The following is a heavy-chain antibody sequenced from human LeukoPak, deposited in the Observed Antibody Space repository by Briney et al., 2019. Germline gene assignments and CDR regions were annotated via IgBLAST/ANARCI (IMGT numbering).Heavy chain of an antibody. J-gene: IGHJ1*01. V-gene: IGHV1-69*13. CDR2: ITPIFGTP. CDR1: GGTFSSST. D-gene: IGHD6-13*01. CDR3: AGSSSYEYFQH. Sequence: ASVTASCKASGGTFSSSTISWVRQAPGQGLEWMGGITPIFGTPNYAQKFQGRVTITAVESMSTAYMELSSLRSEDTAVYYCAGSSSYEYFQHWGQGTLVTVSS.